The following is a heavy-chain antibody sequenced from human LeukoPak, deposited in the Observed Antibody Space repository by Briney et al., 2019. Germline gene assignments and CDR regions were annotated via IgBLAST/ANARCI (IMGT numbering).Heavy chain of an antibody. Sequence: SGGSLRLSCAASGFTFSSYSMNWVRQAPGKGLEWVSSVSSSSSYIYYADSVKGRFTISRDNAKNSLYLQMNSLRAEDTAVYYCATYSSLNRREFQYWGQGTLLTVSS. V-gene: IGHV3-21*01. J-gene: IGHJ1*01. CDR2: VSSSSSYI. D-gene: IGHD3-22*01. CDR1: GFTFSSYS. CDR3: ATYSSLNRREFQY.